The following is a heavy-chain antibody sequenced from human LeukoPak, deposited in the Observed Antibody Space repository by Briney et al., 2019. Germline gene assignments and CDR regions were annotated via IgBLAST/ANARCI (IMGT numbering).Heavy chain of an antibody. CDR3: ARGDCSSTSCLFDP. Sequence: SQTLSLTCAVSGGSISSGGYSWSWIRQPPGKGLEWIGYIYHRGSTYYNPSLKSRVTISVDRSKNQFSLKLSSVTAADTVVYYCARGDCSSTSCLFDPWGQGTLVTVSS. V-gene: IGHV4-30-2*01. J-gene: IGHJ5*02. CDR1: GGSISSGGYS. D-gene: IGHD2-2*01. CDR2: IYHRGST.